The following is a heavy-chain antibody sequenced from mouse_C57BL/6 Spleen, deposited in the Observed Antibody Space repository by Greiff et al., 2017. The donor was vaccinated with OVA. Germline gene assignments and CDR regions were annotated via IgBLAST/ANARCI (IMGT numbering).Heavy chain of an antibody. D-gene: IGHD3-2*02. CDR1: GYTFTGYW. V-gene: IGHV1-9*01. CDR3: ARGAAQATWGWFAY. Sequence: QVQLQQSGAELMKPGASVKLSCKATGYTFTGYWIEWVKQRPGHGLEWSGEILPGSGSTNYNEKLKGKATVTADTSSNTAYMQHSSLTTEDSAIYYCARGAAQATWGWFAYWGQGTLVTVSA. J-gene: IGHJ3*01. CDR2: ILPGSGST.